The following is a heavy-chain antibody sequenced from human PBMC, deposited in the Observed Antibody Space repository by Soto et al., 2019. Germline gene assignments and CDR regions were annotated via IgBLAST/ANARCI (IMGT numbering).Heavy chain of an antibody. CDR3: AKVQGSGSGLYYFYYYGMDV. CDR2: ISGNGVST. V-gene: IGHV3-23*01. D-gene: IGHD3-10*01. J-gene: IGHJ6*02. CDR1: GFTFSSYA. Sequence: GGSLRLSCAASGFTFSSYALSWVRQAPGKGLQCVSTISGNGVSTYYADSVKGRFTISRDNSRNTLYLQMNSLRAEDTAVYYCAKVQGSGSGLYYFYYYGMDVWGQGTTVTVSS.